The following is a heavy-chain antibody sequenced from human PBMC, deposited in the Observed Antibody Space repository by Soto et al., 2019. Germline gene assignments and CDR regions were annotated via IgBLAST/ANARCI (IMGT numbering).Heavy chain of an antibody. Sequence: SETLSLTCAVSGGSISGSYYYWAWLRQSPGKGPEWIGSVFYTGFTSYNPSLESRVSVSVDTSRSQFSLKLSAVTAADTAVYYCATSQKGYNWNYFDHWGQGALVTVSS. D-gene: IGHD1-20*01. CDR3: ATSQKGYNWNYFDH. V-gene: IGHV4-39*01. CDR1: GGSISGSYYY. J-gene: IGHJ4*02. CDR2: VFYTGFT.